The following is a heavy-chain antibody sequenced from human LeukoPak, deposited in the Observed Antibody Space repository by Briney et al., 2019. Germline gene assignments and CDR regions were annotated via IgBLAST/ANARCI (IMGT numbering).Heavy chain of an antibody. CDR2: ISSSSSSYI. CDR3: ARVQVPAAYDY. Sequence: GGSLRLSCAASGFTFSSYSMNWVRQAPGKGLEWVSSISSSSSSYIYYADSVKGRFTISRDNAKNALYLQMNSLRAEDTAVYYCARVQVPAAYDYWGQGTLVTVSS. V-gene: IGHV3-21*01. D-gene: IGHD2-2*01. CDR1: GFTFSSYS. J-gene: IGHJ4*02.